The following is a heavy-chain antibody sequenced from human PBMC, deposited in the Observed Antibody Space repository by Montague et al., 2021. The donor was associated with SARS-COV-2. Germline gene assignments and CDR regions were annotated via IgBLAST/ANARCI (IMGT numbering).Heavy chain of an antibody. CDR2: IYYTGST. V-gene: IGHV4-59*11. D-gene: IGHD2-8*01. Sequence: SETLSLTCTVPGGSISSHYWTWIRQPPGKGLEWIGYIYYTGSTNYNPSLKSRVAISVDTSKSQFSLSLRSVTAADTALYYCARLPPNGRWYLDLWGRVTLVTVSS. CDR3: ARLPPNGRWYLDL. CDR1: GGSISSHY. J-gene: IGHJ2*01.